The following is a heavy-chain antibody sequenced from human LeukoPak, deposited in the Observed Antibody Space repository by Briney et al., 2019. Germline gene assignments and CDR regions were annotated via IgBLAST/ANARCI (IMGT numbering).Heavy chain of an antibody. CDR2: IKQGGREK. CDR3: AREGGGYYDSSGYYYY. J-gene: IGHJ4*02. D-gene: IGHD3-22*01. V-gene: IGHV3-7*01. Sequence: GGSLRLSCAASGFSFSSYWMSWVRQAPGKGLEWVANIKQGGREKYYVASVKGRFTIARDNAKNSLLLQMNSLRAEDTAVYYCAREGGGYYDSSGYYYYWGQGILVTVSS. CDR1: GFSFSSYW.